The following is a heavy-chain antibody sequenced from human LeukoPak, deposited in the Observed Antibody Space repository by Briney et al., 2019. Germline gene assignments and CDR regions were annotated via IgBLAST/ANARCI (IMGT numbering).Heavy chain of an antibody. J-gene: IGHJ4*02. Sequence: ASVNVACKASGYTFPSYYMHWVRQAAGQALEWMGIINPSGGSTSYAQKSQGRDTMTRDTSTSTVYMELSSLRSEDTAVYYCARELQAGYDSSEVLRYWGQGTLVTVSS. V-gene: IGHV1-46*01. CDR3: ARELQAGYDSSEVLRY. CDR1: GYTFPSYY. CDR2: INPSGGST. D-gene: IGHD3-22*01.